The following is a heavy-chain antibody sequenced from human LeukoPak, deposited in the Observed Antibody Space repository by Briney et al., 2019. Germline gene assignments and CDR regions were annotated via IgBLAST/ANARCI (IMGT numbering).Heavy chain of an antibody. J-gene: IGHJ6*02. CDR2: INHSGST. V-gene: IGHV4-34*01. D-gene: IGHD3-9*01. CDR3: ARGRPLYYDILTGYPNPLYYYYGMDV. Sequence: SETRSLTCAVYGGSFSGYYWSWIRQPPGKGLEWIGEINHSGSTNYNPSLKSRVTISVDTSKNQFSLKLSSVTAADTAVYYCARGRPLYYDILTGYPNPLYYYYGMDVWGQGTTVTVSS. CDR1: GGSFSGYY.